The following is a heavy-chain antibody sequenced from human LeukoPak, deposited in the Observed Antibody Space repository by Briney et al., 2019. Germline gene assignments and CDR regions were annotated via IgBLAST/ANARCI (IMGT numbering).Heavy chain of an antibody. CDR2: IIPIFSTA. Sequence: ASVKVSCKASGGTFSSYAISWVRQAPGQGLEWMGGIIPIFSTANYALKFQGRVTITTDESTSTAYMELSSLRSEDTAVYYCARWTTTYLDYWGQGTLVTVSS. CDR3: ARWTTTYLDY. J-gene: IGHJ4*02. CDR1: GGTFSSYA. V-gene: IGHV1-69*05. D-gene: IGHD3/OR15-3a*01.